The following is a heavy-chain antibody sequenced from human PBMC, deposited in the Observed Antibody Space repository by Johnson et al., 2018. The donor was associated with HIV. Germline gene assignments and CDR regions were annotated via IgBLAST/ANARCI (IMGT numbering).Heavy chain of an antibody. CDR2: ISTSGSNI. CDR3: AKDRVPYSSGWGRDATFDI. J-gene: IGHJ3*02. CDR1: GFTFSSYW. Sequence: VQLVESGGGLVQPGGSLRLSCAASGFTFSSYWMSWVRQAPGKGLEWVSYISTSGSNIYYADSVKGRFTISRDNSKNTLYLQMNSLRAEDTAVYFCAKDRVPYSSGWGRDATFDIWGQGTMVIVSS. V-gene: IGHV3-48*01. D-gene: IGHD6-19*01.